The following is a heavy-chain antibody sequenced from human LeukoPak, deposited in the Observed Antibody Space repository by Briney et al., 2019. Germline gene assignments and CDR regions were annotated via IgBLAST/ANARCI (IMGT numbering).Heavy chain of an antibody. V-gene: IGHV3-23*01. Sequence: GGSLRLSCAASGFTFSSYAMSWVRQAPGKGLEWVSAISGSGGSTYYADSVKGRFTISRDNSKNTPYLQMNSLETEDTAVYYCAREGCGDTSCYTNDYWGQGTRVTVSS. CDR1: GFTFSSYA. CDR3: AREGCGDTSCYTNDY. J-gene: IGHJ4*02. D-gene: IGHD2-2*02. CDR2: ISGSGGST.